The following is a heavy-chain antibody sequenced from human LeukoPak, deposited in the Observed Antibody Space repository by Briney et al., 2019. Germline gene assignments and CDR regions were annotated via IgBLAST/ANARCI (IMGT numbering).Heavy chain of an antibody. J-gene: IGHJ4*02. CDR3: AKESSTWYSEFDY. CDR2: ISGSGGST. CDR1: GFTFSRYA. Sequence: GGSLRLSCAASGFTFSRYAMNWVRQAPGKGLEWVSAISGSGGSTYYADSVKGRFTISRDNSKNTVYLQMNSLRAEDTAAYYCAKESSTWYSEFDYWGQGTLVTVSS. V-gene: IGHV3-23*01. D-gene: IGHD6-13*01.